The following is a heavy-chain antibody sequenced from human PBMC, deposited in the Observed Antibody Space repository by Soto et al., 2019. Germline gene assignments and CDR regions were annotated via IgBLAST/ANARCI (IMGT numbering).Heavy chain of an antibody. CDR2: IHPEGNVG. Sequence: EVQLLGSGGGLVQPGGSLRLSCVGSGFPFSTYWMNWVRQAPGKGLEWVANIHPEGNVGTYVDSVRGRFTTSRDNATKSLYLQMNSLRADDTAVYFCAGWGGQDYDYWGQGIMLTVSS. D-gene: IGHD3-16*01. V-gene: IGHV3-7*03. CDR3: AGWGGQDYDY. CDR1: GFPFSTYW. J-gene: IGHJ4*02.